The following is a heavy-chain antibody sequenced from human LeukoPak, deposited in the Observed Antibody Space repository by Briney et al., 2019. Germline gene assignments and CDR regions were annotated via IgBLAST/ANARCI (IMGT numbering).Heavy chain of an antibody. Sequence: TGGSLRLSCAASGFTFSSYWMSWVRQAPGKGLEWVANIKQDGSEKYYVDSVKGRSTISRDNAKNSLYLQMNSLRAEDTAVYYCARDYYDSSGYSDYFDYWGQGTLVTVSS. V-gene: IGHV3-7*01. J-gene: IGHJ4*02. CDR1: GFTFSSYW. CDR3: ARDYYDSSGYSDYFDY. CDR2: IKQDGSEK. D-gene: IGHD3-22*01.